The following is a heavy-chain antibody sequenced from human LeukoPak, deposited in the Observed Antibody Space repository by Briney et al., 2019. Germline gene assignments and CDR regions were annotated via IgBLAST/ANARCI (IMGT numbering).Heavy chain of an antibody. D-gene: IGHD6-19*01. CDR1: GYTFTSYG. Sequence: ASVKVSCKASGYTFTSYGISWVRQAPGQGLEWMGWISAYNGNTNYAQKLQGRVTMTTDTSTSTAYMELRSLRSDDTAVYYCARAGAVAGTGSAFDIWGQGTMVTVSS. J-gene: IGHJ3*02. V-gene: IGHV1-18*01. CDR2: ISAYNGNT. CDR3: ARAGAVAGTGSAFDI.